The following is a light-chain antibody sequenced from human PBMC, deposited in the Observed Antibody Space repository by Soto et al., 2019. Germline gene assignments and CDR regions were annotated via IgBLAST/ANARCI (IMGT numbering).Light chain of an antibody. J-gene: IGKJ4*01. CDR3: QHYNNWPLT. Sequence: EIVMTQSPATLSVSPGERVTLSCRASQSVRSNLAWYQQKPGQAPRLLIYGASTRATDIPARFSGSGSGTEFSLTISSLQSEDFAVYYCQHYNNWPLTVGGGTKVDIK. CDR2: GAS. CDR1: QSVRSN. V-gene: IGKV3-15*01.